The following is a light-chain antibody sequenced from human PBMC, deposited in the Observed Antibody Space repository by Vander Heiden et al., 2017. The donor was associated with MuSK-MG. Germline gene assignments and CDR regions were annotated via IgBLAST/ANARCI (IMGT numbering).Light chain of an antibody. V-gene: IGLV1-40*01. J-gene: IGLJ3*02. CDR1: SSNLGARCD. CDR2: GNT. Sequence: QSVLTQPPSVSGAPGQRVSISCTGNSSNLGARCDVHWYQQVPGTAPKVLIYGNTNRPSGVPDRFSASKSGTSAFLATAGLQAEDEADYYCQSYDISLSGWVFGGGTKLTVL. CDR3: QSYDISLSGWV.